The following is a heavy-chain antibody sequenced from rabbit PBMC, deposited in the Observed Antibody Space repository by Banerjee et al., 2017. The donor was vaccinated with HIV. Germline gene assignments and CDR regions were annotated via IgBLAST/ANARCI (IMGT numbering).Heavy chain of an antibody. Sequence: QQQLEESGGGLVKPGGTLTLTCTASGIDFSSACDMCWVRQAPGKGLEWIGCIFTGDGNTWYANWAKGRFTISKTSSTTVDLKMTSLTAADTATYFCARAGGYRDFGLWGQGTLVTVS. CDR1: GIDFSSACD. CDR3: ARAGGYRDFGL. V-gene: IGHV1S43*01. J-gene: IGHJ4*01. CDR2: IFTGDGNT. D-gene: IGHD2-1*01.